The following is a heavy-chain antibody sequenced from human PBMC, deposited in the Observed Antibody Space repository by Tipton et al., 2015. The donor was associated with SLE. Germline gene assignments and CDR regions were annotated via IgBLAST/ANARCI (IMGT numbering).Heavy chain of an antibody. J-gene: IGHJ3*01. CDR2: IYHTGTT. V-gene: IGHV4-38-2*02. CDR1: GGSISSGYY. Sequence: LRLSCTVSGGSISSGYYWGWIRQPPGKGLEWIGSIYHTGTTYYNPSLKSRVTISVDTSKNQFSLRLTSVTAADTAVYYCATNWNWGQGTMVTVSS. D-gene: IGHD1-1*01. CDR3: ATNWN.